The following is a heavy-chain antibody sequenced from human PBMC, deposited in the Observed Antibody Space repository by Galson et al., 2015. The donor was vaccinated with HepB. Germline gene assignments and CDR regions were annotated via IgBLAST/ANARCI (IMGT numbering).Heavy chain of an antibody. J-gene: IGHJ4*02. Sequence: SVKVSCKASGYSFTRYGITWVRQAPGQGLEWMRWISTYNGDTNYAQKLQGRVTMTADASTRTAHMELRSLRSDDTAIYYCARTVDGYNYELFYWGQGTLVTVSS. V-gene: IGHV1-18*04. D-gene: IGHD5-24*01. CDR3: ARTVDGYNYELFY. CDR1: GYSFTRYG. CDR2: ISTYNGDT.